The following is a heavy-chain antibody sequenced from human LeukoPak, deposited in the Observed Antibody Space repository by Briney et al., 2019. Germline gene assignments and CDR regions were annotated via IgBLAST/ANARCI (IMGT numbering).Heavy chain of an antibody. V-gene: IGHV3-43D*04. Sequence: GGSLRLTCAASGFTFDDYAMHWVRQAPGKGLEWVSLISWDGGSTYYADSVKGRFTISRDNSKNSLYLQMNSLRAEDTALYYCAATYYDYVWGSLDYWGQGTLVTVSS. CDR3: AATYYDYVWGSLDY. CDR1: GFTFDDYA. D-gene: IGHD3-16*01. J-gene: IGHJ4*02. CDR2: ISWDGGST.